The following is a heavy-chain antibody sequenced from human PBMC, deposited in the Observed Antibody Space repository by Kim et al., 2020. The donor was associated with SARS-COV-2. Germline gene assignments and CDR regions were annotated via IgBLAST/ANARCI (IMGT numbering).Heavy chain of an antibody. V-gene: IGHV3-33*01. J-gene: IGHJ6*02. D-gene: IGHD5-18*01. Sequence: GGSLRLSCAASGFSFSSYGMHWVRQAPGKGLEWVAVIWYDGSNKYYAESVKGRFTISRDKSKNTLYLQMNSLRAEDTAVYYCARDVDTALVSYYGMDVWGQGTTVTVSS. CDR2: IWYDGSNK. CDR1: GFSFSSYG. CDR3: ARDVDTALVSYYGMDV.